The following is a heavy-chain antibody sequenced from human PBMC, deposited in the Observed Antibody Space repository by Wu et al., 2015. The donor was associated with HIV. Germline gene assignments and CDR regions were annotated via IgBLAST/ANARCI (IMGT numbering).Heavy chain of an antibody. CDR1: YILTSYP. CDR3: ARVQFDPDYYTYFDL. D-gene: IGHD4/OR15-4a*01. Sequence: QAELVQSGPEAKRPGASVKVSCKASYILTSYPIGWVRQAPGQRLEWMGWMNPKNGHRQPAQRFQDRITMSTDNSAHTAYMELRSLTSDDTAIYFCARVQFDPDYYTYFDLSGQGTLVTVSS. V-gene: IGHV1-18*01. CDR2: MNPKNGHR. J-gene: IGHJ2*01.